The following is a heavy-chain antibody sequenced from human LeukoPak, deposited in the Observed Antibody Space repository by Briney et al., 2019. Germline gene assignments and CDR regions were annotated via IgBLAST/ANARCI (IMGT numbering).Heavy chain of an antibody. CDR2: IYPGDSDT. CDR3: ARQIADSSGPIDY. CDR1: GYTFASYW. J-gene: IGHJ4*02. V-gene: IGHV5-51*01. D-gene: IGHD6-19*01. Sequence: GGSLRLSXKGSGYTFASYWIAWVRQMPGNGLEWMGIIYPGDSDTIYSPSFQGQVTISADKSINTAYLQWSSLKASDTAMYYCARQIADSSGPIDYWGQGALVTVSS.